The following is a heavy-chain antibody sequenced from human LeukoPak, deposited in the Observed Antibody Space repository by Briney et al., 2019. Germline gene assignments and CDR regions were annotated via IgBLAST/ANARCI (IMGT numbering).Heavy chain of an antibody. CDR1: GFTVSTNY. Sequence: GGSLRLSCAASGFTVSTNYMSWVRQAPGKGLEWVSVIYSGGRTYCADSVKGRFTMSRDNSKNMLYLQMNSLRAEDTAVYYCARVYYGSGSLYYYYYYMDVWGKGTTVTISS. CDR2: IYSGGRT. CDR3: ARVYYGSGSLYYYYYYMDV. D-gene: IGHD3-10*01. V-gene: IGHV3-53*01. J-gene: IGHJ6*03.